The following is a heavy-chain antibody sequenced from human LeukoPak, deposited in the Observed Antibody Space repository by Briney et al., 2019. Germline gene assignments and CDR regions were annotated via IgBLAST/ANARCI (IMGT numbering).Heavy chain of an antibody. Sequence: PGGSLRLSCAASGFTFSSYAMSWVRQAPGKGLEWVSAISGSGGSTYYADSVKRQFTISRDNSKNTLYLQVNSLRAEDTAIYYCAKDGRKRMTMIINEPKRPYYWDYWGQGTLVTVSS. CDR3: AKDGRKRMTMIINEPKRPYYWDY. J-gene: IGHJ4*02. CDR1: GFTFSSYA. CDR2: ISGSGGST. V-gene: IGHV3-23*01. D-gene: IGHD3-22*01.